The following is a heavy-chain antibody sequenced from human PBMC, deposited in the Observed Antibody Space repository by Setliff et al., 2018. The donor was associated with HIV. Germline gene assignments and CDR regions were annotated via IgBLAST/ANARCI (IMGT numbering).Heavy chain of an antibody. CDR2: IDWDEEK. CDR3: SRTRVYTTMGGGFFDY. V-gene: IGHV2-70*17. Sequence: SGPTLVNPTQPLTLTCTFSGFSLTTSGMCVSWIRQPPGKALEWLARIDWDEEKFYSPSLKTRLTISKDTSKNQVVLTMTNMDPVDTATYYCSRTRVYTTMGGGFFDYWGQGTLVTVSS. D-gene: IGHD5-18*01. CDR1: GFSLTTSGMC. J-gene: IGHJ4*02.